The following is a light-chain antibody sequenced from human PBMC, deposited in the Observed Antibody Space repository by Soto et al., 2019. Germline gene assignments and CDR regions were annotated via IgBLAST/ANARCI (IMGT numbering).Light chain of an antibody. Sequence: QAVVTQPPSVSGAPGQRVTISCTGSSSNIVAGYDVHWYQQLPGTAPKLLIYGNSNRPSGVPDRFSGSKSGTSASLAITGLQAEDEADYYCQSYDSSLDVVFGGGTKLTVL. V-gene: IGLV1-40*01. CDR3: QSYDSSLDVV. J-gene: IGLJ2*01. CDR2: GNS. CDR1: SSNIVAGYD.